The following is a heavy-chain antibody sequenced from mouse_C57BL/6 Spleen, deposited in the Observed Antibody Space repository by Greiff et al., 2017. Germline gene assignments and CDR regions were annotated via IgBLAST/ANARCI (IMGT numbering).Heavy chain of an antibody. D-gene: IGHD2-1*01. CDR2: IHPNSGST. V-gene: IGHV1-64*01. Sequence: QVQLKQPGAELVKPGASVKLSCKASGYTFTSYWMHWVKQRPGQGLEWIGMIHPNSGSTNYNEKFKSKATLTVDKSSSTAYMQLSSLTSEDSAVYYCAREVYSLFFDYWGQGTTLTVAS. CDR1: GYTFTSYW. CDR3: AREVYSLFFDY. J-gene: IGHJ2*01.